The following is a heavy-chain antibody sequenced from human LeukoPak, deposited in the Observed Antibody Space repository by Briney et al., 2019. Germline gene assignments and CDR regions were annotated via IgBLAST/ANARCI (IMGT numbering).Heavy chain of an antibody. CDR2: ISDSGDNK. Sequence: GGSLRLSCAASGFSFSSYAMNWVRQAPGKGPEWVSMISDSGDNKYYADSLKGRFTISRDNSRNILYLQMNSLRAEDTAIYYCAKDSLLLGDYFDSWGQGTLVTVSS. D-gene: IGHD3-16*01. CDR3: AKDSLLLGDYFDS. V-gene: IGHV3-23*01. CDR1: GFSFSSYA. J-gene: IGHJ4*02.